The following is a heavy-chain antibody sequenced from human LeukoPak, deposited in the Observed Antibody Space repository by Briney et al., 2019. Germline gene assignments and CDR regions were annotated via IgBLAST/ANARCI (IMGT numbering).Heavy chain of an antibody. CDR2: ISYDGSNK. CDR3: ARGRRDFNYYGSGSYYNGFQH. D-gene: IGHD3-10*01. J-gene: IGHJ1*01. V-gene: IGHV3-30-3*01. CDR1: GFTFSSYA. Sequence: GGSLRLSCAASGFTFSSYAMHWVRQAPGKGLEWVAVISYDGSNKYYADSVKGRFTISRDNSKNTLYLQMNSLRAEDTAVYYCARGRRDFNYYGSGSYYNGFQHWGQGTLVTVSS.